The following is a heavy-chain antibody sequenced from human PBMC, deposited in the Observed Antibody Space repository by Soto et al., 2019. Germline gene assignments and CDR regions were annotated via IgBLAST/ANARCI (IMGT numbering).Heavy chain of an antibody. J-gene: IGHJ5*02. CDR1: GDSISKSGHY. CDR3: TRLLTPYATPGPRWVGP. V-gene: IGHV4-39*02. D-gene: IGHD5-12*01. Sequence: SATLSLTCTVSGDSISKSGHYWGWIRQPPGKALEWIGGIDYRGSTLYNPSLRSRITMSIDTSKKFFSLKLTSVSASDTALYYGTRLLTPYATPGPRWVGPWGNGTLVT. CDR2: IDYRGST.